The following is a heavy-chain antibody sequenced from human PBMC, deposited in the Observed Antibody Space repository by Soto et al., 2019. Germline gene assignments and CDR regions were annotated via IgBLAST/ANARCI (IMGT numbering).Heavy chain of an antibody. CDR2: IYYSGRT. J-gene: IGHJ4*02. CDR1: GGSIRSGGHY. CDR3: VVGLEEVVGGQLDY. V-gene: IGHV4-31*03. Sequence: QMQLQESGPGLVKPSQTLSLTCTGSGGSIRSGGHYLTWIRQLPGQGLEWIGYIYYSGRTYYSPSLQSRLTISVDTSQNQFSLRLTSVTAADTAVYYCVVGLEEVVGGQLDYWGQGALVTVSS. D-gene: IGHD2-15*01.